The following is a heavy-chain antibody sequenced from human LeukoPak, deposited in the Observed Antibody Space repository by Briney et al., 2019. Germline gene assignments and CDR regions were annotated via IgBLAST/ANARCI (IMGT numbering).Heavy chain of an antibody. J-gene: IGHJ3*02. D-gene: IGHD2-15*01. V-gene: IGHV3-21*04. Sequence: GGSLRLSCAASGFTFSSYSMNWVRQAPGKGLEWVSSISSSSSYIYYADSVKGRFTISRDNAKNSLYLQMNSLRAEDTAVYYCAKGLSMVVQTDAFDIWGQGTMVTVSS. CDR2: ISSSSSYI. CDR1: GFTFSSYS. CDR3: AKGLSMVVQTDAFDI.